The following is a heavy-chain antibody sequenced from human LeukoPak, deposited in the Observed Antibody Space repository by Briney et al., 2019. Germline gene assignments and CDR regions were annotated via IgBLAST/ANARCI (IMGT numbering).Heavy chain of an antibody. CDR1: GGSISSYY. CDR2: ISYSGST. CDR3: ARKPIFASGRHWYYFDS. Sequence: SETLSLTCTVSGGSISSYYWSWIRQPPGKGLEWIGYISYSGSTNYNSSLKSRVTISVDTSKNQFSLKVNSVTAADTAVYYCARKPIFASGRHWYYFDSWGQGTLVTVSS. D-gene: IGHD3-10*01. V-gene: IGHV4-59*08. J-gene: IGHJ4*02.